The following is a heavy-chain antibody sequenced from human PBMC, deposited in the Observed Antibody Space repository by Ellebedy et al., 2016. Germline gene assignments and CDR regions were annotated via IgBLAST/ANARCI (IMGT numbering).Heavy chain of an antibody. D-gene: IGHD3-10*01. CDR2: TKNKADSYTT. V-gene: IGHV3-72*01. J-gene: IGHJ4*02. Sequence: GESLKISCRTSGFTLRDHYIDWVRQAPGKGLEWVGRTKNKADSYTTEYAASVKGRFTISRDDSQNSLYLQMNSLKTEDTAVYYCARGMKVPVSGARYFDYWGQGTLVTVSS. CDR3: ARGMKVPVSGARYFDY. CDR1: GFTLRDHY.